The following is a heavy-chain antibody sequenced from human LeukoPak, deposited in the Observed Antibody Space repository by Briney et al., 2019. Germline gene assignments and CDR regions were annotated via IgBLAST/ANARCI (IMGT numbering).Heavy chain of an antibody. CDR2: IYYSGST. CDR3: ARVVRTARTFDI. Sequence: SQTLSPTCTVSGGSISSGIYYWSWIRQHPGKGLEWIGYIYYSGSTDSKPSLKSRVTMSVDTSVNQFFLKLDSVTAADTAVYYCARVVRTARTFDIWGQGTMVTVSS. V-gene: IGHV4-31*03. CDR1: GGSISSGIYY. D-gene: IGHD4/OR15-4a*01. J-gene: IGHJ3*02.